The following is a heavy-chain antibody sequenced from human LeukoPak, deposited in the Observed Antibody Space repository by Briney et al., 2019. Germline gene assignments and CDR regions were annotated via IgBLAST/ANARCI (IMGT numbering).Heavy chain of an antibody. V-gene: IGHV4-61*08. CDR2: FSYSGST. J-gene: IGHJ4*02. D-gene: IGHD5-12*01. CDR1: GGSISSGGYY. CDR3: ARGPLDSGYTYFDY. Sequence: SETLSLTCAVSGGSISSGGYYWSWIRQPPGKGLEWTGYFSYSGSTNYNPSLKSRVTISVDTSKNQFSLKLSSVTAADTAVYYCARGPLDSGYTYFDYWGQGTLVSVAS.